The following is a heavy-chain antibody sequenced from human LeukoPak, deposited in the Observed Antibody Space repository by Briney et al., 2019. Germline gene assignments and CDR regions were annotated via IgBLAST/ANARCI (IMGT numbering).Heavy chain of an antibody. Sequence: ASVKVSCKASGYTFTSYGISWVRQAPGQGLEWMGWINPNSGGTNYAQKFQGRVTMTRDTSISTAYMELSRLRSDDTAVYYCARYPGPLYCTNGVCEKGAFDIWGQGTMVTVSS. V-gene: IGHV1-2*02. CDR3: ARYPGPLYCTNGVCEKGAFDI. D-gene: IGHD2-8*01. J-gene: IGHJ3*02. CDR2: INPNSGGT. CDR1: GYTFTSYG.